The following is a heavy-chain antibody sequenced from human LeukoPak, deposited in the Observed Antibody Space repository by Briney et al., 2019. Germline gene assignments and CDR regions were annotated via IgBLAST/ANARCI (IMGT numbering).Heavy chain of an antibody. CDR2: IIPIFGTA. Sequence: ASVKVSCKTSGYSFTAFYIHWVRQAPGQGLEWMGGIIPIFGTANYAQKFQGRVTITADESTSTAYMELSSLRSEDTAVYYCARDLYDYYGSGSFYSYYGMDVWGQGTTVTVSS. V-gene: IGHV1-69*13. D-gene: IGHD3-10*01. J-gene: IGHJ6*02. CDR1: GYSFTAFY. CDR3: ARDLYDYYGSGSFYSYYGMDV.